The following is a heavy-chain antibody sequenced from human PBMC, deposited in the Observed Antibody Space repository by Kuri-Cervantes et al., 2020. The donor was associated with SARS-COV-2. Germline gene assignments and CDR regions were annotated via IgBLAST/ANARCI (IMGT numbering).Heavy chain of an antibody. D-gene: IGHD3-10*01. CDR2: IYYSGST. Sequence: SETLSLTCTVSGGSISSYYWSWIRQPPGKGLEWIGYIYYSGSTNYNPSLKSRVTISVDTSKNQFSLKLSSVTAADTAVYYCARSVLLWFGEEQDAFDIWGQGTVVTVSS. CDR3: ARSVLLWFGEEQDAFDI. J-gene: IGHJ3*02. CDR1: GGSISSYY. V-gene: IGHV4-59*12.